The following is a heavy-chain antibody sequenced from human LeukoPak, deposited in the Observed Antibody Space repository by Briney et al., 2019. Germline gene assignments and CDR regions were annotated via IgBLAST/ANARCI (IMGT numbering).Heavy chain of an antibody. D-gene: IGHD4-17*01. CDR1: GFTFATSA. CDR3: AATLTVTTGSTYYGMDV. J-gene: IGHJ6*02. Sequence: VASVKVSCKASGFTFATSAVQWVRQARGQRLEWIGWIVVGSDHTNYAQKLQERVTISRDMSTSTAYMELSSLRSEDTAVYYCAATLTVTTGSTYYGMDVWGQGTTVTVSS. V-gene: IGHV1-58*01. CDR2: IVVGSDHT.